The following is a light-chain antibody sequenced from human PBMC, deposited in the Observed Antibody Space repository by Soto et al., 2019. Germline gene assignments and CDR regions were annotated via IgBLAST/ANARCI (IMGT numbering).Light chain of an antibody. V-gene: IGLV4-69*01. CDR2: LDSDGSH. Sequence: QSVLTQSPSASASLGASVKLTCTLSSGHSSYAIAWHQQQPEKGPRSLMKLDSDGSHTKGDAIPDHVSGSSSVAESYLTISSLQSEDEADYYCQTWGTGIHVVFGGGTKLTVL. CDR3: QTWGTGIHVV. J-gene: IGLJ2*01. CDR1: SGHSSYA.